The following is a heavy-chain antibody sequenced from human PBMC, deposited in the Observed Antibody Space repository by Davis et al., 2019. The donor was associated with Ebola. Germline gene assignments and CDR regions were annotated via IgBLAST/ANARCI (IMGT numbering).Heavy chain of an antibody. V-gene: IGHV3-23*01. CDR2: ISGSGGST. CDR3: AKDLADIVVVPAAADYGMDV. CDR1: GFTFSSSA. D-gene: IGHD2-2*01. Sequence: GESLKISCATSGFTFSSSAMRWVRQAPGQGLEWVSAISGSGGSTYYADSVKGRFTISRDNSKNTLYLQMNSLRAEDTAVYYCAKDLADIVVVPAAADYGMDVWGQGTTVTVSS. J-gene: IGHJ6*02.